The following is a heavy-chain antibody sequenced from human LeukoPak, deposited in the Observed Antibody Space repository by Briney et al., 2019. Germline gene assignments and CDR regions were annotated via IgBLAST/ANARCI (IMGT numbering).Heavy chain of an antibody. J-gene: IGHJ4*02. CDR2: VRNDGFDT. Sequence: GGSLGLSCVTSGLTFTNHGFHWLRQAADKGLEWVAFVRNDGFDTYHSNSVKGRFSISRDDSKNTVYLQMNSLRAEDTALYYCARDRGKDYFGDWGQGTQVTVSS. CDR3: ARDRGKDYFGD. D-gene: IGHD4-23*01. V-gene: IGHV3-30*02. CDR1: GLTFTNHG.